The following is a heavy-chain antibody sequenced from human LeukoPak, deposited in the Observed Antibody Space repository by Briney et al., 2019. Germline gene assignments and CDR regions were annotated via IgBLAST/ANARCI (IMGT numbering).Heavy chain of an antibody. D-gene: IGHD3-10*01. V-gene: IGHV1-24*01. CDR1: GYTLTELS. Sequence: ASVKVSCKVSGYTLTELSMHWVRQAPGKGLEWMGGFDPEDGETIYAQKFQGRVTMTEDTSTDTAYMELSSLRSEDTAVYYCATGGLWFGELFFDYWGQGTLVTVPS. CDR2: FDPEDGET. CDR3: ATGGLWFGELFFDY. J-gene: IGHJ4*02.